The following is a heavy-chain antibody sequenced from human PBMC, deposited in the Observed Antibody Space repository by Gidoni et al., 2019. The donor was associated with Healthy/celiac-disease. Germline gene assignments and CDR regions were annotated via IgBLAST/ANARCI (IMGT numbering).Heavy chain of an antibody. CDR1: GLTFSSYE. CDR2: ISSSGSTI. CDR3: ARDFAFNTFGGVIVTRYFDY. V-gene: IGHV3-48*03. J-gene: IGHJ4*02. Sequence: EVQLVESGGGWVQPGGSLRLACAASGLTFSSYEMNWVRQAPGKGLELVSYISSSGSTIYYADSVKGRFTISRDNAKNSLYLQMNSLRAEDTAVYYCARDFAFNTFGGVIVTRYFDYWGQGTLVTVSS. D-gene: IGHD3-16*02.